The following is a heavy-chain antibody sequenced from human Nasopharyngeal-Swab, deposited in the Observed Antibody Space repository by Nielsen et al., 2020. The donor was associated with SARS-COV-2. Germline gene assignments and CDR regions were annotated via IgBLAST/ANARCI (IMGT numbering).Heavy chain of an antibody. CDR2: INWDGGGT. V-gene: IGHV3-43*01. J-gene: IGHJ4*02. CDR1: GFMFDDFT. CDR3: ARGTADYSNPSFDY. D-gene: IGHD4-11*01. Sequence: GESLKISCAASGFMFDDFTMHWVRQAPGKGLEWVSFINWDGGGTYYADSVKGRFTISRGNAKNSLYLLVNSLRSEDTALYYCARGTADYSNPSFDYWGQGTLVTVPS.